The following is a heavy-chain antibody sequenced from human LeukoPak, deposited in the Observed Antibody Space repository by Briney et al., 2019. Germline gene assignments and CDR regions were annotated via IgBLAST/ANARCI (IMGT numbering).Heavy chain of an antibody. CDR1: GYTFTGYY. CDR3: ARGISGSYYYYYYGMDV. CDR2: INPNSGGT. V-gene: IGHV1-2*02. Sequence: ASVKVSCKASGYTFTGYYMHWVRQAPGQGLEWMGWINPNSGGTNYAQKFQGRVTMTRDTSISTAYMELSRLRSDDTAVYYCARGISGSYYYYYYGMDVWGQGTTVTVSS. D-gene: IGHD1-26*01. J-gene: IGHJ6*02.